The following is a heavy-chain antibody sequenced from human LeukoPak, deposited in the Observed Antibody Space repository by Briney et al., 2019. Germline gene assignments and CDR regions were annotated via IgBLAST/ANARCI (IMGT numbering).Heavy chain of an antibody. CDR3: ARMEGTKFIFDY. J-gene: IGHJ4*02. Sequence: LRLSCTVSGFTVSSNSMSWIRQPPGKALKWLARIDWDDDKYYSTSLKTRLTISKDTSKNQVVLTMTNMDPVDTATYYCARMEGTKFIFDYWGQGTLVTVSS. D-gene: IGHD2-8*01. CDR1: GFTVSSNS. V-gene: IGHV2-70*11. CDR2: IDWDDDK.